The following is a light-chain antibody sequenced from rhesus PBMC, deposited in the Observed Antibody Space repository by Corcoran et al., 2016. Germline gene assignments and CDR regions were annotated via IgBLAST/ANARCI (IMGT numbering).Light chain of an antibody. J-gene: IGKJ1*01. CDR2: EAY. CDR3: QHYYSTPWT. Sequence: DIQMTQSPSSLSASVGDRVTITCRASQGITNDLAWYQQKPGENPKLLIYEAYSLQSGIPSLFSGSGAGTDFTLTISSLQSEDFATYYGQHYYSTPWTFGRGTKVEIK. CDR1: QGITND. V-gene: IGKV1-25*01.